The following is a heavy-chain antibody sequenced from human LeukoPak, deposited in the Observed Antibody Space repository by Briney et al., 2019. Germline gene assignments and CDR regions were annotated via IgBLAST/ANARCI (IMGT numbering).Heavy chain of an antibody. CDR3: ATYSSLNRREFQY. CDR2: IRNKANRYTT. CDR1: GFTFSDYY. Sequence: PGGSLRLSCAASGFTFSDYYMDWVRQAPGKGLEWVGRIRNKANRYTTEYAASVKGRFTISRDDLKNSLYLQMNSLRAEDTAVYYCATYSSLNRREFQYWGQGTLLTVSS. D-gene: IGHD3-22*01. V-gene: IGHV3-72*01. J-gene: IGHJ1*01.